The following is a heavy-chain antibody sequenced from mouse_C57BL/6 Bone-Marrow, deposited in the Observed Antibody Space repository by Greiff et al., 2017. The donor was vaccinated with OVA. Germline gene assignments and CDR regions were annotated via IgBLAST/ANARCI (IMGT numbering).Heavy chain of an antibody. CDR1: YTFSRRVH. CDR2: GQGLEWIG. Sequence: VQVVESGPELARPWASVKISCQAFYTFSRRVHFAIRDTNYWMQWVKQRPGQGLEWIGAIYPGNGDTSYNQKFKGTATLTADQSSSTAYKQLSSLTSEDSAVYYCACAYYGSSYWYFDVWGTGTTVTVSS. J-gene: IGHJ1*03. CDR3: SEDSAVYYCACAYYGSSYWYFDV. D-gene: IGHD1-1*01. V-gene: IGHV1-87*01.